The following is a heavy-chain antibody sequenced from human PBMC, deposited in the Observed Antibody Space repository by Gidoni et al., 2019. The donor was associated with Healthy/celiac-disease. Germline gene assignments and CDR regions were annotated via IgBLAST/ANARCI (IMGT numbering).Heavy chain of an antibody. CDR2: IYDSGST. D-gene: IGHD1-1*01. V-gene: IGHV4-59*01. CDR1: GGSISRYY. J-gene: IGHJ3*02. CDR3: ARVRTGTVLGDAFDI. Sequence: QVKLQESGPGLVKPSETLSLTCTVSGGSISRYYWTCIRQPPGKGLAWIGYIYDSGSTDYKPSLKSRVTLSVDTSKNQFSLKVRSVTAADTALYYCARVRTGTVLGDAFDIWGQGTMVTVSS.